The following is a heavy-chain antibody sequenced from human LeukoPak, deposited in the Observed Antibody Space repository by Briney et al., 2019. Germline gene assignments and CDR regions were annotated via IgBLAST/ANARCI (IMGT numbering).Heavy chain of an antibody. CDR2: ISSNGGST. J-gene: IGHJ5*02. D-gene: IGHD5-18*01. Sequence: PGGSLRLSCAASGFTFSSYAMHWVRQAPGKGLEYVSAISSNGGSTYYANSVKGRFTISRDNSKNTLYLQMGSLRAEDMAVYYCARYFTAMGPNWFDPWGQRTLVTVSS. CDR1: GFTFSSYA. CDR3: ARYFTAMGPNWFDP. V-gene: IGHV3-64*01.